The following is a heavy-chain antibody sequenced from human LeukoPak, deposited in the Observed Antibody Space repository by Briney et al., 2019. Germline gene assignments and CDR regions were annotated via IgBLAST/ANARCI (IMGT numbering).Heavy chain of an antibody. J-gene: IGHJ5*02. CDR3: ARGTRSITMVRGFSSPAFDP. CDR1: GGSISSYY. D-gene: IGHD3-10*01. CDR2: INHSGST. Sequence: SETLSLTCTVSGGSISSYYWSWIRQPPGKGLEWIGEINHSGSTNYDPSLKSRVTISVDTSKNQFSLKLSSVTAADTAVYYCARGTRSITMVRGFSSPAFDPWGQGTLVTVSS. V-gene: IGHV4-34*01.